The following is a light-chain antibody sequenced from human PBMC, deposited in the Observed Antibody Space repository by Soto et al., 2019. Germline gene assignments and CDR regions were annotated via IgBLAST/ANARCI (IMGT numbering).Light chain of an antibody. Sequence: DIQMTQSPSTLSASVGDRVTITCRASQSISSWLAWYQQKPGKAPKLLIYAASGLASGVPSRFSGSVSGTEFTLTISSLQPDEFATYYCQRYDTYSWTFGQGTKVEIK. CDR2: AAS. V-gene: IGKV1-5*03. CDR1: QSISSW. J-gene: IGKJ1*01. CDR3: QRYDTYSWT.